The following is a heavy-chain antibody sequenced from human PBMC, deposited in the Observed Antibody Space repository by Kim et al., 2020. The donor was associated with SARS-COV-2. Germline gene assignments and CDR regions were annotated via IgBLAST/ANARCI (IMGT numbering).Heavy chain of an antibody. CDR1: RGSISSDDYY. CDR2: ISSSGTT. V-gene: IGHV4-61*02. Sequence: SETLSLTCTVSRGSISSDDYYWNWIRQPAGKGLEWIGRISSSGTTTYNPSLKSRVTISRDTSENQFSLSLSSVTVADTAMYYCAREAPSGGFWLLNDFWGHGALVTVSS. D-gene: IGHD2-15*01. J-gene: IGHJ5*01. CDR3: AREAPSGGFWLLNDF.